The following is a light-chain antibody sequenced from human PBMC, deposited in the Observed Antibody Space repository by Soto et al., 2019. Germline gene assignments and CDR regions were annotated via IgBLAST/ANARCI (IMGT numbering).Light chain of an antibody. CDR1: SSNIGSNT. CDR3: AAWDDSLNGRGV. CDR2: SNN. V-gene: IGLV1-44*01. J-gene: IGLJ1*01. Sequence: QAVLTQPPSASGTPGQRVTISCSGSSSNIGSNTVTWYQQLPGTAPKLLIYSNNQRPSGVPDRFSGSKSGTSASLAISGLQSEDEADYYCAAWDDSLNGRGVFGTGTKVTVV.